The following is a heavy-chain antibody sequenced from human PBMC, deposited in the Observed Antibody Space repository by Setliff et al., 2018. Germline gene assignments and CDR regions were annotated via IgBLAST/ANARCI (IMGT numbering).Heavy chain of an antibody. CDR1: GVTFSNYN. J-gene: IGHJ4*02. V-gene: IGHV3-21*01. CDR2: ISATNTYI. Sequence: GGSLRLSCAVSGVTFSNYNMNWVRQAPGKGLEWVSSISATNTYITYADSVKGRFTISRDNAKNSLYLQMNSLRADDTAVYYCARPGRSNYWDSFDYWGQETLVTVSS. D-gene: IGHD3-10*01. CDR3: ARPGRSNYWDSFDY.